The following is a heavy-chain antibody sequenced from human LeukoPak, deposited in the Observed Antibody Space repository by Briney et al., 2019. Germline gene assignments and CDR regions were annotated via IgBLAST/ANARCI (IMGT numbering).Heavy chain of an antibody. V-gene: IGHV1-2*02. J-gene: IGHJ4*02. CDR2: INPNSGGT. CDR3: ARGRRADFGVVIMFVY. D-gene: IGHD3-3*01. Sequence: ASVKVSCRASGYTFTGYYMHWVRQAPGQGLEWMGWINPNSGGTNYAQKFQGRVTMTRDTPISTAYMELSRLRSDDTAVYYCARGRRADFGVVIMFVYWGQGTLVTVSS. CDR1: GYTFTGYY.